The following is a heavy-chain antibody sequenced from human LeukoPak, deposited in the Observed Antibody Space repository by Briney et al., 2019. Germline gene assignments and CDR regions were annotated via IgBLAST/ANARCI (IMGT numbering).Heavy chain of an antibody. Sequence: GGSLRLSCAASGFTFSSYRMNWVRQAPGKGLEWVANIKQDGSEKYYVDSVKGRFTISRDNAKNSLFLQMNSLRAGDTAVYYCTKDQRYSSSWYSGVYWGQGTLVTVSS. CDR3: TKDQRYSSSWYSGVY. J-gene: IGHJ4*02. CDR2: IKQDGSEK. D-gene: IGHD6-13*01. CDR1: GFTFSSYR. V-gene: IGHV3-7*03.